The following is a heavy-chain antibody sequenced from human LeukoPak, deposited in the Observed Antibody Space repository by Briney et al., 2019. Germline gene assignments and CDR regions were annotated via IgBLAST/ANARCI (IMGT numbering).Heavy chain of an antibody. CDR2: ISHSGST. Sequence: PSETLFLTCAVYGGSFSGYYGSWIRQPPGKGLEWIGQISHSGSTSYNPSLRSRVTISVDTSNYQFFLKLNSMTAADTAVYYCARHLLRGYTKDYWGQGTLVAVSS. D-gene: IGHD5-12*01. V-gene: IGHV4-34*01. CDR1: GGSFSGYY. J-gene: IGHJ4*02. CDR3: ARHLLRGYTKDY.